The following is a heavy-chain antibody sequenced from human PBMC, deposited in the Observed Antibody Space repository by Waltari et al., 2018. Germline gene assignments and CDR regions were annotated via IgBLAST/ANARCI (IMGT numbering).Heavy chain of an antibody. CDR3: ARGETGNFFFDD. J-gene: IGHJ4*02. D-gene: IGHD7-27*01. CDR1: GGTISSFGHY. Sequence: QLQLQESGPGLVKPSETLSLACTVSGGTISSFGHYWGWIRQPPGNGLEWLGTIYYTGDIYYNSSLQSRVTLSVDTSKNQISLKLTSVTAADTAMYFCARGETGNFFFDDWGQGSQVTVSS. V-gene: IGHV4-39*07. CDR2: IYYTGDI.